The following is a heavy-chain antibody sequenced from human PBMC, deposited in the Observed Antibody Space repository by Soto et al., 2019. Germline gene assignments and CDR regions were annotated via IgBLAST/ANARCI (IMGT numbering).Heavy chain of an antibody. CDR2: INHSGST. J-gene: IGHJ4*02. Sequence: SETLTLTCAVYRGSFSGYYWSWIRQPPGKGLEWIGEINHSGSTNYNPSLKSRVTISVDTSKNQFSLKLSSVTAADTAVYYCARVHDYYDSSGYYLGPFDYWGQGTLVTVSS. CDR1: RGSFSGYY. D-gene: IGHD3-22*01. CDR3: ARVHDYYDSSGYYLGPFDY. V-gene: IGHV4-34*01.